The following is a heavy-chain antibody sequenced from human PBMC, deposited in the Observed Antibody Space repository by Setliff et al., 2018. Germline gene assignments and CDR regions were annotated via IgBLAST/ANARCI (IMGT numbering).Heavy chain of an antibody. D-gene: IGHD1-1*01. V-gene: IGHV4-4*07. Sequence: SETLSLTCTVSGGSISTYYWSWIRQPAGKGLEWIGRIFGSGSTNYNPSLKSRVTMSIDTSKNQFFLKVRSVTAADTAVYYCARDRGSNNSPEDFDYWGLGTLVTVSS. CDR2: IFGSGST. J-gene: IGHJ4*02. CDR3: ARDRGSNNSPEDFDY. CDR1: GGSISTYY.